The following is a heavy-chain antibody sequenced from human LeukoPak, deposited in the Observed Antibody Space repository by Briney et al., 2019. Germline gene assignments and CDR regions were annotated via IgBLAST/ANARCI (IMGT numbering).Heavy chain of an antibody. V-gene: IGHV4-34*01. CDR3: ARGGLHPARR. CDR1: GGSFSGYY. J-gene: IGHJ4*02. D-gene: IGHD4-11*01. Sequence: SETLSLTCAVYGGSFSGYYWSWIRQPPGKGLEWIGEINHSGSTNYNPSLKSRVTISVDTSKNQFSLKLSSVTAADTAVYYCARGGLHPARRWGRGTLVTVSS. CDR2: INHSGST.